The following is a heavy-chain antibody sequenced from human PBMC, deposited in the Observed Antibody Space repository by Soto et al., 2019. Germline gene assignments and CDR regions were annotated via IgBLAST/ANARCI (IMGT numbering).Heavy chain of an antibody. CDR1: GFTFSSYG. CDR3: AXXXXWPNRRAQYSSGWIDY. V-gene: IGHV3-30*18. CDR2: ISYDGSNK. D-gene: IGHD6-19*01. Sequence: QVQLVESGGGVVQPGRSLRLSCAASGFTFSSYGMHWVRQAPGKGLEWVAVISYDGSNKYYADSVKGRFTISRDNSKNTLYLQMNSLRAEDTAVYYCAXXXXWPNRRAQYSSGWIDYWGQGTL. J-gene: IGHJ4*02.